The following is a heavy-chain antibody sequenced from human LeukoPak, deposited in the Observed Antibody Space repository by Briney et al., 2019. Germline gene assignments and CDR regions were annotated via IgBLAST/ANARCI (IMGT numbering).Heavy chain of an antibody. CDR1: GLTLSSYE. Sequence: PGASLTLSCAPSGLTLSSYELNWVHQAPRKGLEGVSYISSSGRTIYYAHSVKGRFTITRDNAKNSLYLQMNSLRAEDAAVYYCARAGFDTAMGPGGWFDPWGQGTLVTVSS. D-gene: IGHD5-18*01. CDR3: ARAGFDTAMGPGGWFDP. J-gene: IGHJ5*02. CDR2: ISSSGRTI. V-gene: IGHV3-48*03.